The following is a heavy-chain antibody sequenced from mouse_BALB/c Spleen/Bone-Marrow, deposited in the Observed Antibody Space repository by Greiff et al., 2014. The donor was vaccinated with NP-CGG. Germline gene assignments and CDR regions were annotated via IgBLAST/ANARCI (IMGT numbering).Heavy chain of an antibody. CDR1: GYTFTTYW. CDR3: VLITPVVSDY. Sequence: QVHVKQSGAELAKPGASVKMSCKASGYTFTTYWMHWVKQRPGQGLEWIGYINPSTGYTEYIQKFKDKATLTADKSSSTAYMQLNSLTSEDFSVYYCVLITPVVSDYWGQGTTLTVSS. V-gene: IGHV1-7*01. J-gene: IGHJ2*01. D-gene: IGHD1-1*01. CDR2: INPSTGYT.